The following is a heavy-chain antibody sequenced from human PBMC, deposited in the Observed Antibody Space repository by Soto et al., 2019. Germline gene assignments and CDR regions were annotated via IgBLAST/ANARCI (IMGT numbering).Heavy chain of an antibody. CDR1: GFTFGDYA. CDR3: TRVGYSSGQYYYYGMEV. V-gene: IGHV3-49*03. D-gene: IGHD6-19*01. J-gene: IGHJ6*02. Sequence: HPGGSLRLSCTASGFTFGDYAMSWFRQAPGKGLEWVGFIRSKAYGGTTEYAASVKGRFTISRDDSKSIAYLQMNSLKTEDTAVYYCTRVGYSSGQYYYYGMEVWGQGTTVTVSS. CDR2: IRSKAYGGTT.